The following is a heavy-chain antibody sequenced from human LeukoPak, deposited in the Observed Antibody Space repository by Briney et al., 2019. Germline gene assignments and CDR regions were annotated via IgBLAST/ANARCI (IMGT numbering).Heavy chain of an antibody. CDR3: ARVLSRWDFDY. CDR1: GYTFTGYD. D-gene: IGHD6-19*01. CDR2: MNPNSGNT. J-gene: IGHJ4*02. V-gene: IGHV1-8*03. Sequence: ASVKVSCKASGYTFTGYDINWVRQATGQGLEWMGWMNPNSGNTGYAQKFQGRVTITRNTSISTAYMELSSLRSDDTAVYYCARVLSRWDFDYWGQGTLVTVSS.